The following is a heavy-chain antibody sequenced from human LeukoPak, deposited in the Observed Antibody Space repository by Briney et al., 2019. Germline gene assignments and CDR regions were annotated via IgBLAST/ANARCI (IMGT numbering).Heavy chain of an antibody. CDR1: GGSISGFH. Sequence: SETLSLTCTVSGGSISGFHWSWIRQPPGKGLEWIGYIQYSGSTDYNPSLKSRVTISVDTSKNQFSLKLSSVTAADTAVYYCTRHLDYYGSGSYEYWGQGTLVTVSS. J-gene: IGHJ4*02. V-gene: IGHV4-59*08. D-gene: IGHD3-10*01. CDR3: TRHLDYYGSGSYEY. CDR2: IQYSGST.